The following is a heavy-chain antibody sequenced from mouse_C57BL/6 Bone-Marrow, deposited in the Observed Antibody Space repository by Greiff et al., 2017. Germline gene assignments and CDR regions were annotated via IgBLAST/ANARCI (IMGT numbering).Heavy chain of an antibody. D-gene: IGHD2-3*01. J-gene: IGHJ4*01. CDR2: IRLKSDNYAT. V-gene: IGHV6-3*01. CDR1: GFTFSNYW. Sequence: EVQLVESGGGLVQPGGSMKLSCVASGFTFSNYWMNWVRQSPEKGLEWVAQIRLKSDNYATHYAESVKGRFTISRDDSKSSVYLQMNNLRAEDTGIYYCTDDVYPYYAMDYWGQGTSVTVSS. CDR3: TDDVYPYYAMDY.